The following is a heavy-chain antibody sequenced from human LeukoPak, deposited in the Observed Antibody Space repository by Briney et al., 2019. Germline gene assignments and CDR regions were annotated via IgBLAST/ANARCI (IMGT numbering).Heavy chain of an antibody. J-gene: IGHJ4*02. V-gene: IGHV1-18*01. CDR1: GYTFTSYG. CDR3: PRDGAYYYDSSGYWPFAX. D-gene: IGHD3-22*01. CDR2: ISAYNGNT. Sequence: ASVKVSCKASGYTFTSYGISWVRQAPGQGLEWMGWISAYNGNTNDAQKLQARVTMTTDTSTSTAYMELRSLRSDDTAVYYWPRDGAYYYDSSGYWPFAXWGQGXXVTV.